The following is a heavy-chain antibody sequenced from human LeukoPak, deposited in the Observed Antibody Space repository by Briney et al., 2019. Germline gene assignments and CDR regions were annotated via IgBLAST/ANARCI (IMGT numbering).Heavy chain of an antibody. CDR1: GYTFSSRY. Sequence: ASVKVSCKASGYTFSSRYIHWVRQAPGQGFEWMGIINPSDGNTAYAQKFQGRVTMTRDMSTSTLYMDLSTLISEDTAVYYCARGGITMMPTQNDAFDIWGQGTMVTVSS. CDR3: ARGGITMMPTQNDAFDI. D-gene: IGHD3-22*01. V-gene: IGHV1-46*01. J-gene: IGHJ3*02. CDR2: INPSDGNT.